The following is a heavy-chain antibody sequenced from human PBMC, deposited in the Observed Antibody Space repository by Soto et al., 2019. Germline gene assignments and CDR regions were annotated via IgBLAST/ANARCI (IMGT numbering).Heavy chain of an antibody. CDR1: GYTFTSYG. V-gene: IGHV1-18*01. CDR2: ISAYNGNT. Sequence: ASVKVSCKASGYTFTSYGISWVRQAPGQGLEWMGWISAYNGNTNYAQKLQGRVTMTTDTSTSTAYMELRSLRSDDTAVYYCARDRQQLVRDAFDIWGQGTMVTVSS. J-gene: IGHJ3*02. D-gene: IGHD6-13*01. CDR3: ARDRQQLVRDAFDI.